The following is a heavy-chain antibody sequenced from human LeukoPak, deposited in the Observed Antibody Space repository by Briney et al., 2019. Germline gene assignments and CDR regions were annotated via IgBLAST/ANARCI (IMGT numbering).Heavy chain of an antibody. CDR3: ARVIVESEYYYDSSGYRANWFDP. CDR2: ISAYNGNT. Sequence: ASVKVSFKASGYTFTSYGISWVRQAPGQGLEWMGWISAYNGNTNYAQKLQGRVTMTTDTSTSTAYMELRSLRSDDTAVYYCARVIVESEYYYDSSGYRANWFDPWGQGTLVTVSS. CDR1: GYTFTSYG. V-gene: IGHV1-18*01. D-gene: IGHD3-22*01. J-gene: IGHJ5*02.